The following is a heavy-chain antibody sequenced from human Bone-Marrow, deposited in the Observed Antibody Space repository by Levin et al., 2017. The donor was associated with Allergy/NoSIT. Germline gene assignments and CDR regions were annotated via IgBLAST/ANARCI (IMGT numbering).Heavy chain of an antibody. CDR2: ISGDGRNT. CDR1: GFTFSSYG. D-gene: IGHD6-13*01. Sequence: VASVKVSCAASGFTFSSYGMNWVRQAPGKGLEWVSHISGDGRNTYYADSVKGRFTSSRDNSKRTLYLQMNSLSAEDTALYYCGKAIAAAGTAYWGQGTLVTVSS. J-gene: IGHJ4*02. V-gene: IGHV3-23*01. CDR3: GKAIAAAGTAY.